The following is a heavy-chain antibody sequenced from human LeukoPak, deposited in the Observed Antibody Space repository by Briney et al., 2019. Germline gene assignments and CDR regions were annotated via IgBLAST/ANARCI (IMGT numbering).Heavy chain of an antibody. CDR1: GYSFTSYW. J-gene: IGHJ3*02. CDR2: IYPGDSDT. CDR3: ASGLGYCSSTSCSADYHDAFDI. Sequence: GESLQISCKGSGYSFTSYWIGWVRQMPGKGLEWMGIIYPGDSDTRYSPSFQGQVTISADKSISTAYLQWSSLKASDTAMYYCASGLGYCSSTSCSADYHDAFDIWGQGTMVTVSS. V-gene: IGHV5-51*01. D-gene: IGHD2-2*01.